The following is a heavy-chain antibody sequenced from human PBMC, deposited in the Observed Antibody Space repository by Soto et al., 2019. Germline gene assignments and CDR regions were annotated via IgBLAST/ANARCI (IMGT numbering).Heavy chain of an antibody. Sequence: QVHLVQSGAEVKKPGASVKVSCKGSGYTFTTYGITWVRQAPGQGLEWMGWISAHNGNTNYAQKLQGRVTVTRDTSTSTAYMKLRSLRSDATPVYYCARGRYGDYWGQGALVTVSS. CDR3: ARGRYGDY. D-gene: IGHD1-1*01. CDR1: GYTFTTYG. CDR2: ISAHNGNT. V-gene: IGHV1-18*01. J-gene: IGHJ4*02.